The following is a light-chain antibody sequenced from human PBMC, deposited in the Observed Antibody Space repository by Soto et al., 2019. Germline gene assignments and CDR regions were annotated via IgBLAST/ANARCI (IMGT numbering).Light chain of an antibody. Sequence: EIELTQSPGTLSLSPGERATLSCRASQSVSSTYLIWYQQKPGQAPRLLIYGASSRATRVPDRFSGGWSGTDFTLTISRLEPEDFAVYYCQHFVNSLTWTFGQGTKVEIK. J-gene: IGKJ1*01. CDR2: GAS. V-gene: IGKV3-20*01. CDR3: QHFVNSLTWT. CDR1: QSVSSTY.